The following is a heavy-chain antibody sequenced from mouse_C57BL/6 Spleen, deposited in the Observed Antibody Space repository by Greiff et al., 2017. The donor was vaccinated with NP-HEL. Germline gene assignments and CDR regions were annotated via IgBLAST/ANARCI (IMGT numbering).Heavy chain of an antibody. J-gene: IGHJ2*01. V-gene: IGHV1-26*01. CDR2: INPNNGGT. CDR3: ARRGDYYGSIDY. CDR1: GYTFTDYY. Sequence: VQLQQSGPELVKPGASVKISCKASGYTFTDYYMNWVKQSHGKSLEWIGDINPNNGGTSYNQKFKGKATLTVDKSSSTAYMELRSLTSEDSAVYYCARRGDYYGSIDYWGQGTTLTVSS. D-gene: IGHD1-1*01.